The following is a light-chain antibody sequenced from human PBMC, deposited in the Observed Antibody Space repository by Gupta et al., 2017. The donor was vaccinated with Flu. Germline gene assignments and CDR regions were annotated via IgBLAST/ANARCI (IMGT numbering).Light chain of an antibody. CDR1: QKIRRSF. J-gene: IGKJ1*01. CDR3: QQYGSSPWT. Sequence: RTLLLSSSGGGTPSSWDRQKIRRSFLEWYQQKPGQAPRLLIYGASRRANGVPDRFSGSGSGTDFTLTISRLEPEDFAVYYCQQYGSSPWTFGQGTVVEVK. V-gene: IGKV3-20*01. CDR2: GAS.